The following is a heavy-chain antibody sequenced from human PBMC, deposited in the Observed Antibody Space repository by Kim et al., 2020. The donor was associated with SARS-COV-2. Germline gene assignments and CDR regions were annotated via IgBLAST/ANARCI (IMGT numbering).Heavy chain of an antibody. D-gene: IGHD6-13*01. V-gene: IGHV4-39*01. J-gene: IGHJ4*02. Sequence: RVTISEDTSKNQFSLKLSSVTAADTAVYYCARPSSHRWAAAGTVTGNFDYWGQGTLVTVSS. CDR3: ARPSSHRWAAAGTVTGNFDY.